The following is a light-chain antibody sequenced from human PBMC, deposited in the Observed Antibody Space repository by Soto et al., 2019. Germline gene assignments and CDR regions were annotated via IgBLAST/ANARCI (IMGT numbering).Light chain of an antibody. CDR1: QSVSSSY. Sequence: EIVLTQSPGTLSLSPGERATLSCRASQSVSSSYLAWYHQKPGQAPRLLIYGASSRATGIPDRFSGSGSGTDFTLTISRLEPEDFAVYYCQQYGGSITFGQGTRLEIE. J-gene: IGKJ5*01. V-gene: IGKV3-20*01. CDR3: QQYGGSIT. CDR2: GAS.